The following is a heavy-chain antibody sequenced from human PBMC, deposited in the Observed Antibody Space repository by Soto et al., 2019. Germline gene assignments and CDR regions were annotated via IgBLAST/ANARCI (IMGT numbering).Heavy chain of an antibody. CDR1: GGSFRGYY. D-gene: IGHD4-17*01. CDR2: INHGGST. V-gene: IGHV4-34*01. Sequence: SETLSLTCAVYGGSFRGYYWRWIRQPPGKGLEWVGEINHGGSTNYNPSLKSRVTMSVDPSRNQFSLKLRSVTAADTAVYYCAGDLHDGDYGAAHSWGQGTLVTVSS. J-gene: IGHJ4*02. CDR3: AGDLHDGDYGAAHS.